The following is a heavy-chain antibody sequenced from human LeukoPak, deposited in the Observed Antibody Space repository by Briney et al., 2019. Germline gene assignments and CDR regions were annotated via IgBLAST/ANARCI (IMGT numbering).Heavy chain of an antibody. CDR2: IYYSGST. D-gene: IGHD1-26*01. J-gene: IGHJ5*02. CDR3: ARDNSVGDTAWWFDP. CDR1: GGSISSYY. Sequence: SETLSLTYTVSGGSISSYYWSWIRQPPGKGLEWIGYIYYSGSTNYNPSLKSRVTISVDTSKNQFSLKLSSVTAADTAVYYCARDNSVGDTAWWFDPWGQGTLVTVSS. V-gene: IGHV4-59*01.